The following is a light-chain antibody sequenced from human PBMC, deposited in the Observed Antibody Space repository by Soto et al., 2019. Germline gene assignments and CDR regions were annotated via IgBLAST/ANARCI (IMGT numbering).Light chain of an antibody. CDR1: QSVETC. CDR3: QQFYRYPWT. Sequence: DIQMTQSPSTLSASVGDRVTITCRASQSVETCLAWYQQKPGKAPHLLIYKASSLETGVPSRFSGSGSVTEFTLTITSLQPDDFATYYCQQFYRYPWTFGQGTKVEIK. V-gene: IGKV1-5*03. CDR2: KAS. J-gene: IGKJ1*01.